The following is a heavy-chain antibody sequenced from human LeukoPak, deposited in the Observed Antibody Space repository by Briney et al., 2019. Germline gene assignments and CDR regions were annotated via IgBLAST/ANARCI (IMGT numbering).Heavy chain of an antibody. CDR2: INYSGST. D-gene: IGHD3-10*02. CDR1: GGSISRYI. CDR3: ARVPPPVVRDAEDWYFDL. Sequence: SETLSLTCTVSGGSISRYIWTWIRQPPGKVLEWIGYINYSGSTNRNPSLKSRVNISLDTSKNQFSLRLISVTAADTAVYYCARVPPPVVRDAEDWYFDLWGRGTLSLSPQ. J-gene: IGHJ2*01. V-gene: IGHV4-59*01.